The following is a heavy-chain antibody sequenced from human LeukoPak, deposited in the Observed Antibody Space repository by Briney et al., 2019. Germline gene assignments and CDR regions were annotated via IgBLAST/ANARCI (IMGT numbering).Heavy chain of an antibody. CDR3: AKARRPLLWFGELSDY. V-gene: IGHV3-30*18. CDR1: GFTFSSYG. D-gene: IGHD3-10*01. Sequence: GGSLRLSCAASGFTFSSYGMHWVRQAPGKGLEWVAVISYDGSNKYYADSVKGRFTISRDNSKNTLYLQMNSLRAEDTAVYYCAKARRPLLWFGELSDYWGQGTLVTVSS. J-gene: IGHJ4*02. CDR2: ISYDGSNK.